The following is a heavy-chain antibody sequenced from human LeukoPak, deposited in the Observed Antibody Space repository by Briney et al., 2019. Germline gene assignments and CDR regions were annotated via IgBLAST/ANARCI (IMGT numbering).Heavy chain of an antibody. D-gene: IGHD6-19*01. CDR3: ARGAEISVAGKTEFDY. Sequence: SETLSLTCAVYGGSFSGYYWSWIRQPPGKGLEWIGEINHSGSTNYNPSLKSRVTISVDTSKNQFPLKLSSVTAADTAVYYCARGAEISVAGKTEFDYWGQGTLVTVSS. CDR2: INHSGST. V-gene: IGHV4-34*01. CDR1: GGSFSGYY. J-gene: IGHJ4*02.